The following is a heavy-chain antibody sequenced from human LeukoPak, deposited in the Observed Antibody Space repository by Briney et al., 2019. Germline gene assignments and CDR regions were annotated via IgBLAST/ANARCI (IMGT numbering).Heavy chain of an antibody. CDR2: IYYSGST. CDR1: GGSISSSSYY. V-gene: IGHV4-39*07. D-gene: IGHD2-15*01. CDR3: ARGPQYCSGGSCYLRRAWFDP. J-gene: IGHJ5*02. Sequence: SETLSLTRTVSGGSISSSSYYWGWIRQPPGKGLEWIGSIYYSGSTYYNPSLKSRVTISVDTSKNQFSLKLSSVTAADTDVYYCARGPQYCSGGSCYLRRAWFDPWGQGTLVTVSS.